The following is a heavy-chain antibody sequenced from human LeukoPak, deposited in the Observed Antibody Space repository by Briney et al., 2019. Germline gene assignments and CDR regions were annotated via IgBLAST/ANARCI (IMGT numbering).Heavy chain of an antibody. D-gene: IGHD4-23*01. V-gene: IGHV3-7*01. J-gene: IGHJ4*02. Sequence: PGGSLRLSCEASGFSFSDSWLSWVRQAPGKGPEWVANIRQDGNEKYYSDSVKGRFTISRDNAKNSVYLQISTVRADDMAVYYCARRNGDSRTPYFDYWGQGTLVTVSS. CDR1: GFSFSDSW. CDR2: IRQDGNEK. CDR3: ARRNGDSRTPYFDY.